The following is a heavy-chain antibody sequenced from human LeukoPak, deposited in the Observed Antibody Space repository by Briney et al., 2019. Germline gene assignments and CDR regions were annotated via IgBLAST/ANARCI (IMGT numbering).Heavy chain of an antibody. D-gene: IGHD2-21*02. J-gene: IGHJ4*02. CDR1: GFTFSSYA. V-gene: IGHV3-23*01. Sequence: PGGSLRLSCAASGFTFSSYAMTWVRQAPGKGLEWVSTISGSGASTYYADSVKGRLTISRDNSKNTLYLQMNSLRVEDTAVYFCAKDKDTPATAQPQRGYFESWGQGTLVTVSS. CDR3: AKDKDTPATAQPQRGYFES. CDR2: ISGSGAST.